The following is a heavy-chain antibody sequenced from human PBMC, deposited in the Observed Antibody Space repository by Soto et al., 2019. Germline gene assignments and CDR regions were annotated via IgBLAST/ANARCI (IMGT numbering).Heavy chain of an antibody. CDR2: IYHSGST. V-gene: IGHV4-30-2*01. CDR3: ATAPGPY. J-gene: IGHJ4*02. Sequence: SETLSLTCAFSGGSISSGGYSLSWIRQPPGKGLEWIGYIYHSGSTYYNPSLKSRVTISVDRSKNQFSLKLSSVTAADTAVYYCATAPGPYWGQGTLVTVSS. CDR1: GGSISSGGYS.